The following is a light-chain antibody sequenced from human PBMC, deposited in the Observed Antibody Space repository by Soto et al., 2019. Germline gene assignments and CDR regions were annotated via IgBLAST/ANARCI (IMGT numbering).Light chain of an antibody. CDR3: QQSYSAST. CDR1: QFISNY. V-gene: IGKV1-39*01. CDR2: AAS. J-gene: IGKJ2*01. Sequence: DIQMTQSPSSLSASVGDRVTFTCRASQFISNYLNWYQQKPGKAPKLLIYAASHLRSVVPSRFSGSASRTDFTLTISRLQPEDFATYYCQQSYSASTFGQGTRLEIK.